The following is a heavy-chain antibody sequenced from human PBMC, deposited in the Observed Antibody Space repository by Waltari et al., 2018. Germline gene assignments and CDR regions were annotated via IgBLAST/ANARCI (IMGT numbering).Heavy chain of an antibody. D-gene: IGHD1-26*01. J-gene: IGHJ4*02. V-gene: IGHV3-7*04. CDR1: GFTFNTFW. CDR3: ARDWEGDRPNFDY. Sequence: EVQLVESGGGLVQPGGSLRISCVASGFTFNTFWMSWVRQAPGKGLEWVTDIKQDGSDTYYADSVKGRFTGSRDNAKNSLYLQMNSLRVEDTAVYYCARDWEGDRPNFDYWGQGTLVTVSS. CDR2: IKQDGSDT.